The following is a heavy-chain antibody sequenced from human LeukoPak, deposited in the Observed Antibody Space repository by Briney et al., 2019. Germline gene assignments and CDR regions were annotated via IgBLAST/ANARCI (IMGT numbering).Heavy chain of an antibody. J-gene: IGHJ4*02. CDR3: ARDTYSSSWYLVRNHCYYFDY. Sequence: SETLSLTCTVSGGSISSSSYYWCWIRQPPGKGLEGIGSIYYSGSTYYNPSLKSRYTISGDTSKNQFSLKLSSVNAADTAVYYCARDTYSSSWYLVRNHCYYFDYWGQGTLVTVSS. D-gene: IGHD6-13*01. V-gene: IGHV4-39*07. CDR1: GGSISSSSYY. CDR2: IYYSGST.